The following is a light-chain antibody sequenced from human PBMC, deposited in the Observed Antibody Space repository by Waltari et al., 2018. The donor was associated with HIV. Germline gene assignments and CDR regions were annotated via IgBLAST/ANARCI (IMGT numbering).Light chain of an antibody. CDR2: DAS. Sequence: EIVMTQSPATLSVSPGERATLSFRASQSVNSNLAWYQQKPGQAPRLLIYDASTRATGIPARFSGGGFGAAFTLTISSLQSEDSAVYYCQQYNTWPPENTFGGGTKVEIK. CDR1: QSVNSN. CDR3: QQYNTWPPENT. J-gene: IGKJ4*01. V-gene: IGKV3-15*01.